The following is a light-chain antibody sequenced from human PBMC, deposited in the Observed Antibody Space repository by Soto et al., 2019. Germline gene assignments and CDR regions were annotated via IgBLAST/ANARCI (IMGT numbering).Light chain of an antibody. V-gene: IGLV2-8*01. Sequence: QSALTQPPSASGSPGQSVTISCTGTSSDVGVYNYVSWYQQHPGKAPKLMIYEVSKRPSGVPDRFSGSKSGNTASLTVSGLQAEDEADYYCSSYAGSNNFEVFGGGTKLTVL. CDR3: SSYAGSNNFEV. CDR1: SSDVGVYNY. J-gene: IGLJ2*01. CDR2: EVS.